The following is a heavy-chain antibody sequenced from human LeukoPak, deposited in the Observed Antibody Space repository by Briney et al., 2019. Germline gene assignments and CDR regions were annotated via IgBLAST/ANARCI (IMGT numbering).Heavy chain of an antibody. CDR2: ISSSSSTI. J-gene: IGHJ4*02. CDR1: GFTFSSYS. V-gene: IGHV3-48*01. Sequence: PGGSLRLSCAASGFTFSSYSMTWVRQAPGKGLEWVSYISSSSSTIYYADSVKGRFTISRDNAKNSLYLQMNSLRAGDTAVYYCARLRGQDDYWGQGTLVTVSS. CDR3: ARLRGQDDY. D-gene: IGHD3-16*01.